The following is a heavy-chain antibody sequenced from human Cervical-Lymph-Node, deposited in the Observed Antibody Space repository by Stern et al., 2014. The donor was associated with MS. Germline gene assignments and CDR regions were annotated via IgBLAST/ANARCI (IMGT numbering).Heavy chain of an antibody. CDR3: AREGEYCSGSRCYPFLDY. CDR2: IYTNGSV. Sequence: QVQLVQSGPGLVKPSETLSLTCTVSGGSLRSYYWNWIRQAPGQGLEWLWFIYTNGSVTSNPSLSSRVAMSVDTSKNQFSLTVSSVTAADTAVYYCAREGEYCSGSRCYPFLDYWGQGTLVTVSS. CDR1: GGSLRSYY. D-gene: IGHD2-15*01. V-gene: IGHV4-59*01. J-gene: IGHJ4*02.